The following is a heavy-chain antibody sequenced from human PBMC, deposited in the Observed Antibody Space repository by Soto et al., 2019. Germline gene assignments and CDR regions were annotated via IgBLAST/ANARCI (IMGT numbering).Heavy chain of an antibody. CDR3: AKAPTRHTSNCYDY. CDR2: ISGSGGST. D-gene: IGHD2-2*01. J-gene: IGHJ4*02. Sequence: LRLSCAASGFTFSSYAMSWVRQAPGKGLEWVSAISGSGGSTYYADSVKGRFTISRDNSKNTLYLQMNSLRAEDTAVYYCAKAPTRHTSNCYDYWGQGTLVTVSS. CDR1: GFTFSSYA. V-gene: IGHV3-23*01.